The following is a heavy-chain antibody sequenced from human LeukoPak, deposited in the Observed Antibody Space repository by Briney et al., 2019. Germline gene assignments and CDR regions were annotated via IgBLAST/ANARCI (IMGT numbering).Heavy chain of an antibody. CDR2: IWYDGSNK. J-gene: IGHJ1*01. CDR1: GFTFSSYG. V-gene: IGHV3-33*01. CDR3: ARRSYSGEGPSAEYFQH. Sequence: GGSLRLSCAASGFTFSSYGMHWVRQAPGKGLEWVAVIWYDGSNKYYADSVKGRFTISRDNSKNTLYLQMNSLRAEDTAAYYCARRSYSGEGPSAEYFQHRGQGTLVTVSS. D-gene: IGHD2-15*01.